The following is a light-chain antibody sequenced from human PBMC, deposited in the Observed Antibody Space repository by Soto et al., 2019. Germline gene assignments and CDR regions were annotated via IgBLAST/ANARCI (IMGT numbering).Light chain of an antibody. Sequence: QMTQSPSSLSASVGDRVTIACRASQSISSYLNWYQQKLGKAPKLLIYAASSLQSGVPSRFSGSGSGTDFTLTINNLQPEDFATYFCQQSYSTPLTFGGGTKVEI. J-gene: IGKJ4*01. CDR2: AAS. CDR1: QSISSY. V-gene: IGKV1-39*01. CDR3: QQSYSTPLT.